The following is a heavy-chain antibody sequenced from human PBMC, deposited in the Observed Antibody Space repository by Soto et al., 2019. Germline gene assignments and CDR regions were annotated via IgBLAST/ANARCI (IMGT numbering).Heavy chain of an antibody. D-gene: IGHD3-3*01. V-gene: IGHV3-23*01. CDR1: GFTFSSYA. CDR2: ISGSGGST. Sequence: PGGSLRLSCAASGFTFSSYAMSWVRQAPGKGLEWVSAISGSGGSTYYADSVKGRFTISRDNSKNTLYLQMNSLRAEDTAVYYCAKSKSPSGWSGYSPTYYFDYWGQGTLVTVSS. CDR3: AKSKSPSGWSGYSPTYYFDY. J-gene: IGHJ4*02.